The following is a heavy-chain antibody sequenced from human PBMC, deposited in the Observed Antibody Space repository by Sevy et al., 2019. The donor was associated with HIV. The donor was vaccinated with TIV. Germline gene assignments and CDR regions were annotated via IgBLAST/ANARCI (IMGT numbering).Heavy chain of an antibody. J-gene: IGHJ4*02. V-gene: IGHV3-7*01. CDR1: GFTMSSYW. CDR3: VRAIGAAGSY. D-gene: IGHD6-13*01. CDR2: IKEDGSVK. Sequence: GGSLRLSCAASGFTMSSYWVTWVRQAPGKGLEWVANIKEDGSVKYYVESVKGRFTISRDNAKNSVYLQMNSLRAEDAALYYCVRAIGAAGSYWGLGTLVTVSS.